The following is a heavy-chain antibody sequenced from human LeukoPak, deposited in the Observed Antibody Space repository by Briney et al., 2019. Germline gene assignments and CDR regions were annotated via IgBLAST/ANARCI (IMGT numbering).Heavy chain of an antibody. Sequence: PGRSLRLSCAASGFTFSSYGMHWVRQAPGKGLEWVAVISYDGSNKYYADSVKGRFTISRDNSKNTLYLQMNSLRAEDTAVYYCAKGGIAAAGTKYYYMDVWGKGTTVTVSS. D-gene: IGHD6-13*01. J-gene: IGHJ6*03. CDR1: GFTFSSYG. CDR3: AKGGIAAAGTKYYYMDV. V-gene: IGHV3-30*18. CDR2: ISYDGSNK.